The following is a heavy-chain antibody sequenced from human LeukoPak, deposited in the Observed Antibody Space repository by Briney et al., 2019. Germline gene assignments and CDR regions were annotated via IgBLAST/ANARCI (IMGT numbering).Heavy chain of an antibody. CDR2: ISSSSSSYI. Sequence: GGSLRLSCAASGFTFSSYSMNWVRQAPGKGLEWVSSISSSSSSYIYYADSVKGRFTISRDNAKNSLYLQMNSLRAEDTAVYYCARVGYYDSSGPTPFDYWGQGTLVTVSS. CDR3: ARVGYYDSSGPTPFDY. J-gene: IGHJ4*02. D-gene: IGHD3-22*01. CDR1: GFTFSSYS. V-gene: IGHV3-21*01.